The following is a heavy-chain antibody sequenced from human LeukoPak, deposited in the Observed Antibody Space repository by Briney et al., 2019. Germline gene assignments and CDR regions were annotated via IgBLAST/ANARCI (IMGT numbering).Heavy chain of an antibody. CDR2: IIPILGIA. CDR1: GGTFSSYA. CDR3: ARATVTLFDY. J-gene: IGHJ4*02. D-gene: IGHD4-17*01. Sequence: SVKVSCKASGGTFSSYAISWVRQAPGQGLEWMGRIIPILGIANYAQKFQGRVTMTRDTSTSTVYMELSSLRSEDTAVYYCARATVTLFDYWGQGTLVTVSS. V-gene: IGHV1-69*04.